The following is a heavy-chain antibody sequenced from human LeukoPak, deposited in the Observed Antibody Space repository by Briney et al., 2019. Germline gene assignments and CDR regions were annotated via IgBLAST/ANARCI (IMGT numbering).Heavy chain of an antibody. V-gene: IGHV3-48*01. CDR1: GFTFNNYS. Sequence: GGSLRLSCAASGFTFNNYSMNWVRQAPGKGLEWVSYISSSSKTIYYADSVKGRFTISRDNAKNSPYLQMNSLRAEDTAVYYCATCSSISCSRGNWFDPWGQGTLVTVSS. CDR3: ATCSSISCSRGNWFDP. J-gene: IGHJ5*02. D-gene: IGHD2-2*01. CDR2: ISSSSKTI.